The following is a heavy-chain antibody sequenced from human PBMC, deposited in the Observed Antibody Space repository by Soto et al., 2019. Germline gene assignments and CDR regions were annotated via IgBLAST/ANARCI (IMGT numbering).Heavy chain of an antibody. Sequence: GGSLRLSCAASGFTFSGSAMHWVRQASGKGLEWVGRIRSKANSYATAYAASVKGRFTISGDDSKNTAYLQMSSLKTEDTAVYYCLVAQAYYYDSSGYHEGGFDYWGQGTLVTVSS. CDR2: IRSKANSYAT. J-gene: IGHJ4*02. V-gene: IGHV3-73*01. D-gene: IGHD3-22*01. CDR1: GFTFSGSA. CDR3: LVAQAYYYDSSGYHEGGFDY.